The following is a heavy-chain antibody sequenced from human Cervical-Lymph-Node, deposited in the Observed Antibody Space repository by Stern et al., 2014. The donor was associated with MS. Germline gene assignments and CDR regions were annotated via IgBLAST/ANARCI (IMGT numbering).Heavy chain of an antibody. J-gene: IGHJ4*02. CDR2: INPNSGGP. CDR3: AREAAMAVAGTGVDY. V-gene: IGHV1-2*06. D-gene: IGHD6-19*01. Sequence: QLVQSGAEVKKPGASVKVSCKGSGYTFTGYYMHWVRQAPGPGLEWMGRINPNSGGPNYAQKFQGRVTMTRDTSISTAYMELSRLRSDDTAVYYCAREAAMAVAGTGVDYWGQGTLVTVSS. CDR1: GYTFTGYY.